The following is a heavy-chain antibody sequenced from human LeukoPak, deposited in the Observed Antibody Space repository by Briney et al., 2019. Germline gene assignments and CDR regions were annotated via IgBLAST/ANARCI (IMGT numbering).Heavy chain of an antibody. V-gene: IGHV3-74*01. CDR2: INSDGSST. Sequence: GGSLRLSCAASGFTFSSYWMPWVRQAPGKGLVWVSRINSDGSSTSYADSVKGRFTISRDNAKNTLYLQMNSLRAEDTAVYYCARAGGLGIQNYYYYMDVWGKGTTVTVSS. CDR3: ARAGGLGIQNYYYYMDV. CDR1: GFTFSSYW. J-gene: IGHJ6*03. D-gene: IGHD7-27*01.